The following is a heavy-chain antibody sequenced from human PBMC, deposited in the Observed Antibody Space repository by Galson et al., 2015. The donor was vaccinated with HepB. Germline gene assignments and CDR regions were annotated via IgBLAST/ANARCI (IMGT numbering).Heavy chain of an antibody. CDR3: AKDITMVRGVSDY. J-gene: IGHJ4*02. V-gene: IGHV3-23*01. Sequence: SLRLSCAASGFTFSSYAMSWVRQAPGKGLEWVSAISGSGGSTYYADSVKGRFTISRDNSKNTLYLQMNSLRAEDTAVYYCAKDITMVRGVSDYWGQGTLVTVSS. CDR1: GFTFSSYA. CDR2: ISGSGGST. D-gene: IGHD3-10*01.